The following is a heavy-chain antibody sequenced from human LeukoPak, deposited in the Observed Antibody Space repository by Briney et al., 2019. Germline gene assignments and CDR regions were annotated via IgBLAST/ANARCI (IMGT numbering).Heavy chain of an antibody. V-gene: IGHV3-30*18. CDR2: ISYDGSNK. D-gene: IGHD3-3*01. J-gene: IGHJ4*02. Sequence: PGGSLRLSCAASGFTFSSYGMHWVRQAPGKGLEWVAVISYDGSNKYYADSVKGRFTISRDNSKNTLYLQMNSLRAEDTAVYYCAKTTFLEWLLLDYWGQGTLVTVSS. CDR3: AKTTFLEWLLLDY. CDR1: GFTFSSYG.